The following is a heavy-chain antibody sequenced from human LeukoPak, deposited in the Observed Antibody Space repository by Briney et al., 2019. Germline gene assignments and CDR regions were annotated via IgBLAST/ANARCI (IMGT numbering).Heavy chain of an antibody. V-gene: IGHV1-18*04. CDR3: ARVSTTDGFDP. D-gene: IGHD4-17*01. CDR2: ISAYNGNT. CDR1: GYTFTGYY. Sequence: ASVKASCEASGYTFTGYYMHWVRQAPGQGLEWMGWISAYNGNTNYAQKLQGRVTMTTDTSTSTAYMELRSLRSDDTAVYYCARVSTTDGFDPWGQGTLVTVSS. J-gene: IGHJ5*02.